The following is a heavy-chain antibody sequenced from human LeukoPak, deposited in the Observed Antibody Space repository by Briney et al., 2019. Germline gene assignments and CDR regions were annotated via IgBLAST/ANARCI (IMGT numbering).Heavy chain of an antibody. Sequence: GGSLRLSCSASGFTFSDYPMHWVRQTPGEGREYVLAISKNGDDTYYADSVKGRFTISRDNSKNTLYLQMSSLRTEDAAVFYCVQVGSNYYLNWGQGTLVIVSS. D-gene: IGHD4-11*01. CDR2: ISKNGDDT. CDR3: VQVGSNYYLN. V-gene: IGHV3-64D*06. J-gene: IGHJ4*02. CDR1: GFTFSDYP.